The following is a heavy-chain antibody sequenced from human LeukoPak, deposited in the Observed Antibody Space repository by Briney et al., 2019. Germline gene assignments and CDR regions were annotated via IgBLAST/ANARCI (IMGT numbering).Heavy chain of an antibody. CDR3: AKDGTWIQLWLIPVGAFDI. CDR2: ISGSGGST. D-gene: IGHD5-18*01. Sequence: PGGSLRLSCAASRFTFSSYAMSWVRQAPGKGLEWVSAISGSGGSTYYADSVKGRFTISRDNSKNTLYLQMNSLRAEDTAVYYCAKDGTWIQLWLIPVGAFDIWGQGTMVTVSS. V-gene: IGHV3-23*01. J-gene: IGHJ3*02. CDR1: RFTFSSYA.